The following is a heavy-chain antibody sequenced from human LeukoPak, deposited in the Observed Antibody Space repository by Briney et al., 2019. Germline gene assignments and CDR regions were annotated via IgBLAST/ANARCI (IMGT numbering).Heavy chain of an antibody. CDR3: AKDDEYYYDSSGSADY. Sequence: QPGGSLRLSCAASGFTFSDYWMSWVRQAPGKGLEWVANTKPDGTEKYYVDSVKGRFTISRDNGKNSLYLQMNSLRAEDTAVYYCAKDDEYYYDSSGSADYWGQGTLVTVSS. CDR1: GFTFSDYW. J-gene: IGHJ4*02. CDR2: TKPDGTEK. D-gene: IGHD3-22*01. V-gene: IGHV3-7*05.